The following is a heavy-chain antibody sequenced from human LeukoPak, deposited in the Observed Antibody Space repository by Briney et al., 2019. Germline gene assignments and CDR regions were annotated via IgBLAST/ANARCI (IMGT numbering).Heavy chain of an antibody. D-gene: IGHD6-19*01. CDR1: GYTFTSYG. CDR3: ARDGVQWLVEVLGWFDP. J-gene: IGHJ5*02. CDR2: ISAYNGNT. Sequence: GASVKVSCKASGYTFTSYGISWVRQAPGQGLEWMGWISAYNGNTNYAQKLQGRVTMTTDTSTSTAYMELRSLRSDDTAVYYCARDGVQWLVEVLGWFDPWGQGTLVTVSS. V-gene: IGHV1-18*01.